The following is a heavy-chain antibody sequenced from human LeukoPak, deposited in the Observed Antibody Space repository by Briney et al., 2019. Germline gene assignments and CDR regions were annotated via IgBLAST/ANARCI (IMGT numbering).Heavy chain of an antibody. V-gene: IGHV1-2*02. D-gene: IGHD6-13*01. CDR3: ARGIAAAGGRWFDP. J-gene: IGHJ5*02. CDR1: GYTFTDYY. CDR2: INPNSGGT. Sequence: ASVTVSCKASGYTFTDYYMHWVRQAPGQGLEWMGWINPNSGGTNYAQQFQGRVTMTRDTSISTAYMELSNLRSDDTAVYYCARGIAAAGGRWFDPWGQGTLVTVSS.